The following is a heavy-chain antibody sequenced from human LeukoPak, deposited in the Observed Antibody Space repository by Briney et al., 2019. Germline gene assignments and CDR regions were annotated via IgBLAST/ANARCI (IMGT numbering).Heavy chain of an antibody. CDR2: TNWDGGST. CDR1: GFIFDIYT. D-gene: IGHD5-18*01. Sequence: GGSLRLSCAASGFIFDIYTMHWVRQAPGKGLEWVSLTNWDGGSTYYADSVKGRFTISRDNNKNSLYLHMNSLRTEDTALYYCAKDEGHSYGPYFDYWGQGTLVTVSS. J-gene: IGHJ4*02. V-gene: IGHV3-43*01. CDR3: AKDEGHSYGPYFDY.